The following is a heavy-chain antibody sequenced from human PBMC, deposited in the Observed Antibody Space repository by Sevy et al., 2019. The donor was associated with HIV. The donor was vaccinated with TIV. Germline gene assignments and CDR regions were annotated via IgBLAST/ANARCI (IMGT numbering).Heavy chain of an antibody. CDR2: MSPSGGST. Sequence: GGYLRLYCAASGFTFISYAMSWVRQAPGKGLEWVSSMSPSGGSTYYADSVKGRFSISRDNSKNTVDLQMNSLRAEDTAVYYCAKEAAMGYVWGQGTTVTVSS. CDR1: GFTFISYA. CDR3: AKEAAMGYV. V-gene: IGHV3-23*01. D-gene: IGHD5-18*01. J-gene: IGHJ6*02.